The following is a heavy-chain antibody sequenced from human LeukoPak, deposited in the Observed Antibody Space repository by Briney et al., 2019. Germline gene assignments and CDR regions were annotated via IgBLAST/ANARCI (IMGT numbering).Heavy chain of an antibody. CDR3: ARWEDTAMVYYGMDV. D-gene: IGHD5-18*01. V-gene: IGHV1-69*13. Sequence: SVKVSCKASGGTFSSYANSWVRQAPGQGLEWMGGIIPIFGTANYAQKFQGRVTITADESTSTAYMELSSLRSEDTAVYYCARWEDTAMVYYGMDVWGQGTTVTVSS. CDR1: GGTFSSYA. CDR2: IIPIFGTA. J-gene: IGHJ6*02.